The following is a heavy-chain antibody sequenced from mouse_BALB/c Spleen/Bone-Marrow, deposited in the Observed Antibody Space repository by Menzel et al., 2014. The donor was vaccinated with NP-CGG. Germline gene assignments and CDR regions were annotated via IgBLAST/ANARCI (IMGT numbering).Heavy chain of an antibody. CDR1: GYTFTDYE. D-gene: IGHD3-3*01. CDR3: TRGWDAMDY. CDR2: IHPGSGGT. J-gene: IGHJ4*01. V-gene: IGHV1-15*01. Sequence: VQGVESGAELVRPGASVKLSCKALGYTFTDYEIHWVKQTPGHGLEWIGAIHPGSGGTAYNQRFKGKATLTVDKSSNTAHMELSSLTSEDSAVYYCTRGWDAMDYWGQGTSVTVSS.